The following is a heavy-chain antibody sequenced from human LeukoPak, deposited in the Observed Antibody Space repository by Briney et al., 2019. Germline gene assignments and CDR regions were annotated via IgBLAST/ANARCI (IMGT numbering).Heavy chain of an antibody. CDR2: ISGRGAST. V-gene: IGHV3-23*01. CDR3: AIDPNWGTHS. D-gene: IGHD7-27*01. J-gene: IGHJ4*02. Sequence: PGGSLRLSCAASGFTFSSYAMSWVRQAPGKGLEWVSAISGRGASTYYADSVRDRFTISRDNSKNALYLQMNSLRVEDTAVYYCAIDPNWGTHSWGQGVLVTVSS. CDR1: GFTFSSYA.